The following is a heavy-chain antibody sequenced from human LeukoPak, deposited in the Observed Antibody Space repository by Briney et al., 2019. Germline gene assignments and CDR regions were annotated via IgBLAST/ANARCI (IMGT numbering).Heavy chain of an antibody. CDR2: INPSGGST. CDR3: ARDNDANYDILTADDWFDP. Sequence: GASVKVSCKASGYTFSSYYMHWVRQAPGQGLEWMGIINPSGGSTNYAQKFQGRVTMTTDTSTSTAYMELRSLRSDDTAVYYCARDNDANYDILTADDWFDPWGQGTLVTVSS. CDR1: GYTFSSYY. V-gene: IGHV1-46*01. J-gene: IGHJ5*02. D-gene: IGHD3-9*01.